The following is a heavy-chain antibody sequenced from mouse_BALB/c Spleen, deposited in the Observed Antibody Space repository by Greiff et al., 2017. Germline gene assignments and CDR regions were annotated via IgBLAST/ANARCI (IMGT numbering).Heavy chain of an antibody. V-gene: IGHV1S81*02. Sequence: VQLQQPGAELVKPGASVKLSCKASGYTFTSYWMHWVKQRPGQGLEWIGEINPSNGRTNYNEKFKSKATLTVDKSSSTAYMQLSSLTSEDSAVYYCARSGLLLRLPLFDYWGQGTTLTVSS. CDR3: ARSGLLLRLPLFDY. CDR2: INPSNGRT. J-gene: IGHJ2*01. D-gene: IGHD1-2*01. CDR1: GYTFTSYW.